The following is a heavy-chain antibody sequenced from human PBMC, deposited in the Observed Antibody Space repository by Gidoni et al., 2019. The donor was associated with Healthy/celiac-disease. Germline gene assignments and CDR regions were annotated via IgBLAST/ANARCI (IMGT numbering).Heavy chain of an antibody. CDR1: GGSISSYY. D-gene: IGHD1-26*01. CDR2: IYYSGST. CDR3: ARGGIVGATIGFDY. V-gene: IGHV4-59*01. J-gene: IGHJ4*02. Sequence: QVQLQESGPGLVKPSETLSLTCTVPGGSISSYYWSWIRQPPGKGLEWIGYIYYSGSTNYNPSLKSRVTISVDTSKNQFSLKLSSVTAADTAVYYCARGGIVGATIGFDYWGQGTLVTVSS.